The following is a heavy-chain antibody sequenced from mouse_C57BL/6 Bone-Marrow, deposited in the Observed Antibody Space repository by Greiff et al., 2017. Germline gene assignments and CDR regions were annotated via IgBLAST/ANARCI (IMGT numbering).Heavy chain of an antibody. CDR2: ISSGSGDT. CDR3: ARHRYGSSSWYFDV. Sequence: EVQLVESGGDLVKPGGSLKLSCAASGFTFSSYGMSWVRQTPDQGLEWVATISSGSGDTYYTESVKGRFTISRDNANNTLYLQMSSLKSEDTAMYYCARHRYGSSSWYFDVWGTGTTVTVSS. D-gene: IGHD1-1*01. J-gene: IGHJ1*03. V-gene: IGHV5-6*01. CDR1: GFTFSSYG.